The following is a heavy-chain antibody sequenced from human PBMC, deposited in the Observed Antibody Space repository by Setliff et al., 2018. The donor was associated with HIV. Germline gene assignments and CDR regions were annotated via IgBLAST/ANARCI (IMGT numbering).Heavy chain of an antibody. D-gene: IGHD4-4*01. CDR1: GGSLISGGYY. Sequence: PSETLSLTCSVSGGSLISGGYYWSWIRQHPGKGLEWIGYVYYTGKTYYNPSLESRISMSVDTSKNQFSLKLTSVTAAGTAIYYCARDLTSNSNCFEPWGQGTQVTVSS. J-gene: IGHJ5*02. CDR3: ARDLTSNSNCFEP. V-gene: IGHV4-31*03. CDR2: VYYTGKT.